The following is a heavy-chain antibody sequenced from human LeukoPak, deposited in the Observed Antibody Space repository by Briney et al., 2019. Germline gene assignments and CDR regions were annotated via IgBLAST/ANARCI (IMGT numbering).Heavy chain of an antibody. V-gene: IGHV5-51*01. CDR1: GYSFTNYW. J-gene: IGHJ4*02. D-gene: IGHD2-15*01. CDR2: IHPGDSNT. CDR3: ATGRYCSGTTCYSSLDF. Sequence: GESLKISCQGSGYSFTNYWIAWVRQMPGKGLEWMGIIHPGDSNTRYSPSFRGQVTISVDKSITTAYLQWSSLKASDTAVYYCATGRYCSGTTCYSSLDFWGRGTLVTVSS.